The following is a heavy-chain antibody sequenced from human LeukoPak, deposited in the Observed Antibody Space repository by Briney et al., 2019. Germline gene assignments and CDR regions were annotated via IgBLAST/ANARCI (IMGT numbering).Heavy chain of an antibody. J-gene: IGHJ5*02. Sequence: SETLSLTCTVSGGSISSGGYYWSWIRQHPGKGLEWIGYIYYSGSTYYNPSLKSRVTISVDTSKNQFSLKLSSVTAADTAVYYCARGLRLGKLNWFDPWGQGTLVTVSS. CDR1: GGSISSGGYY. CDR3: ARGLRLGKLNWFDP. V-gene: IGHV4-31*03. D-gene: IGHD7-27*01. CDR2: IYYSGST.